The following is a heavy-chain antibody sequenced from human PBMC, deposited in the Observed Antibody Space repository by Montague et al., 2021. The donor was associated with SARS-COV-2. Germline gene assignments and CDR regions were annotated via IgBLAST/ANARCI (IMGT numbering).Heavy chain of an antibody. V-gene: IGHV4-34*01. CDR2: INHSGTT. CDR1: GGSFGGYY. D-gene: IGHD4-23*01. J-gene: IGHJ4*02. CDR3: ARWDPQTLTLIGLRGKSASDY. Sequence: SETLSLTCAVYGGSFGGYYWTWIRQSAGKGLEWIAEINHSGTTNXNFNPSLRSRVTISVDTSKSQFSLKLSSVTAADTGVYYCARWDPQTLTLIGLRGKSASDYWGQGTLVTVSS.